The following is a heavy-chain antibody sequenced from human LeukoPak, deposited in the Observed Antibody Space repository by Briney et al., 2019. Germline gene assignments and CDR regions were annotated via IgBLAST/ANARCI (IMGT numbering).Heavy chain of an antibody. V-gene: IGHV1-2*06. D-gene: IGHD3-22*01. J-gene: IGHJ1*01. CDR2: INPNSGGT. CDR3: ARHDYDSSGYYYDQKYFQH. CDR1: GYTFTGYY. Sequence: GPSVKVSCKASGYTFTGYYMHWVRQAPGQGLEWMGRINPNSGGTNYAQKFQGRVTMTRDTSISTAYMELSRLRSDDTAVYYCARHDYDSSGYYYDQKYFQHWGQGTLVTVSS.